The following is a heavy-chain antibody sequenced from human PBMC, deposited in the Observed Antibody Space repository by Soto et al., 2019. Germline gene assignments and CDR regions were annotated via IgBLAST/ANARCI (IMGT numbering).Heavy chain of an antibody. J-gene: IGHJ4*02. CDR1: GFTFTKAW. CDR2: IRSGAAAGTV. D-gene: IGHD3-3*02. CDR3: TTGSIFGVTTHREDF. V-gene: IGHV3-15*01. Sequence: GGSLRLSCAASGFTFTKAWMSWVRQPLGKGLEWVGRIRSGAAAGTVGYAAPLKGRFTISRDDSKDTLYLQLNSLRSEDTAVYYCTTGSIFGVTTHREDFWGQGTLVTVSS.